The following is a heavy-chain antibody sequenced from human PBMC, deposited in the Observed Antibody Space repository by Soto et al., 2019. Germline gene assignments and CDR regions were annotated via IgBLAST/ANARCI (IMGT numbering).Heavy chain of an antibody. Sequence: QVQLVESGGGVVQPGRSLRLSCAASGFSFSNYGMHWVRQAPGKGLEWVAVISYDGSNKYYVDSVKGRFTIFRDNSKNTVFLQMSSLRAEDTAVYYCTKGVLKLFSDSYVLGGAYDAFDIWGQGTLVTVSS. CDR3: TKGVLKLFSDSYVLGGAYDAFDI. CDR1: GFSFSNYG. V-gene: IGHV3-30*18. CDR2: ISYDGSNK. J-gene: IGHJ3*02. D-gene: IGHD1-26*01.